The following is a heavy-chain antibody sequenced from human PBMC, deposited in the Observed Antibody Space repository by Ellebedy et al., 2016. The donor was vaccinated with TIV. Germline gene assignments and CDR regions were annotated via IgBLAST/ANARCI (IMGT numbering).Heavy chain of an antibody. J-gene: IGHJ4*02. V-gene: IGHV1-24*01. Sequence: ASVKVSCXVSGHILFGLSIHWVRQAPGKGLEWIGGFDPEDHETIYTQKFQGRVTMTEDTSTDTAYMELSSLRSENTAIYYCATPPGREGWYYFDYWGQGTLVTVSS. CDR2: FDPEDHET. CDR1: GHILFGLS. CDR3: ATPPGREGWYYFDY. D-gene: IGHD2-8*01.